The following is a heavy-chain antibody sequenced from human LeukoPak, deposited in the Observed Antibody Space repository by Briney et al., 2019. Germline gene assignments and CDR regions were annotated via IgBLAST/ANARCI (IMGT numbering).Heavy chain of an antibody. Sequence: ASVKVSCKASGGTFSSYAISWVRQAPGQGLEWMGRIIPIFGTANYEQKFQGRVTITTDESTSTAYMELSSLRSEDTAVYYCARGSGSYYFAFDIWGQGTMVTVSS. D-gene: IGHD1-26*01. J-gene: IGHJ3*02. CDR3: ARGSGSYYFAFDI. V-gene: IGHV1-69*05. CDR2: IIPIFGTA. CDR1: GGTFSSYA.